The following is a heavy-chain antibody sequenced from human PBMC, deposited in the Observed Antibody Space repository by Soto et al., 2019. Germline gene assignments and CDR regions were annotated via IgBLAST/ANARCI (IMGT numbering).Heavy chain of an antibody. J-gene: IGHJ6*02. Sequence: SETLSLTYSVSGFFMSSGNYWSWIRQPAGKGLEWIGRIYTSGSTNYNPSLKSRVTMSVDTSKNQFSLKLSSVTAADTAVYYCARDYGGGMWIYYYGMDVWGQGTTVTVS. CDR3: ARDYGGGMWIYYYGMDV. D-gene: IGHD5-12*01. CDR1: GFFMSSGNY. CDR2: IYTSGST. V-gene: IGHV4-4*07.